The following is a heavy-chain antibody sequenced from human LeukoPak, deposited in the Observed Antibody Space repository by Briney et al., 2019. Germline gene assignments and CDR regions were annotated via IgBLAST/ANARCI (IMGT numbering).Heavy chain of an antibody. CDR3: AREGLGFFDY. CDR1: GGSISSGGHY. Sequence: SQTLSLTCTVSGGSISSGGHYWSWIRQPPGKGLEWIGYIYHSGSTYYNPSLKSRVTISVDRSKNQFSLKLSSVTAADTAVYYCAREGLGFFDYWGQGTLVTVSS. J-gene: IGHJ4*02. CDR2: IYHSGST. V-gene: IGHV4-30-2*01. D-gene: IGHD3-16*01.